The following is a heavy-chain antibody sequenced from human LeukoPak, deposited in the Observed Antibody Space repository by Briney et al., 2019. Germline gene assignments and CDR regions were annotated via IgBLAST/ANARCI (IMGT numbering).Heavy chain of an antibody. J-gene: IGHJ4*02. D-gene: IGHD2-2*01. V-gene: IGHV3-9*01. CDR2: ISWNSGSI. Sequence: PGGSLRLSCAASGFTFDDYAMHWVRQAPGKGLEWVSGISWNSGSIGYADSVKGRFTISRDNAKNSLYLQMNSLRAEDTALYYCAKGSRLHCSSTSCSFDYWGQRTLVTLSS. CDR3: AKGSRLHCSSTSCSFDY. CDR1: GFTFDDYA.